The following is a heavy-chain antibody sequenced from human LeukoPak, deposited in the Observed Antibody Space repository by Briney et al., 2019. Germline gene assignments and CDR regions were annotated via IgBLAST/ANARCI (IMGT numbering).Heavy chain of an antibody. V-gene: IGHV3-30*03. Sequence: GGSLRLSCAASGFPFSSHDMSWVRQGPGWGLEWVAVISYDGSKKYVDSVKGRLTISRDNSKNTMYLQMNSLRAEDTAVYYCAREADSFDYWGQGTLVTVSS. CDR3: AREADSFDY. J-gene: IGHJ4*02. CDR1: GFPFSSHD. CDR2: ISYDGSKK.